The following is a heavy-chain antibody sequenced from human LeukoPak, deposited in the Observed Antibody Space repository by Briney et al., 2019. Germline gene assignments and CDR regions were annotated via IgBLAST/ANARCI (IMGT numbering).Heavy chain of an antibody. CDR1: GGSISSSSYY. D-gene: IGHD5-18*01. Sequence: SETLSLTCTVSGGSISSSSYYWGWIRQPPGKGLEWIGYIYQSGSTYYNPSLKSRVTISVDRSNNQFSLQLSSVTAADTAVYYCARVDVDTAMITLDYWGQGTLVTVSS. CDR2: IYQSGST. V-gene: IGHV4-39*07. J-gene: IGHJ4*02. CDR3: ARVDVDTAMITLDY.